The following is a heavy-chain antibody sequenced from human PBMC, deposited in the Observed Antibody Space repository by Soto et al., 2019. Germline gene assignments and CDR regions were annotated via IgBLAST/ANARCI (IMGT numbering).Heavy chain of an antibody. CDR2: IYHSGST. V-gene: IGHV4-4*02. CDR1: GGSISSSNW. CDR3: ARVLAMVPNWSDP. J-gene: IGHJ5*02. D-gene: IGHD5-18*01. Sequence: SATLSLTCAVSGGSISSSNWWSFVRQPPGKGLEWIGEIYHSGSTNYTPSLKSRVTISVDKSKNQFSLKLSSVTAADTAVYYCARVLAMVPNWSDPWGQGPLVTVSS.